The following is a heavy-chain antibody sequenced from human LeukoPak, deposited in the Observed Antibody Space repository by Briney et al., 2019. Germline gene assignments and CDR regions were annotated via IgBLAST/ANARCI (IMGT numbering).Heavy chain of an antibody. V-gene: IGHV3-33*01. CDR3: ATAIDYGDRRELPGGFDF. CDR2: IWYAGTNK. CDR1: GFSFSSHG. Sequence: HPGRSLRLSCAASGFSFSSHGMNWVRQAAGKGLEWVAVIWYAGTNKYYADSVRGRFTISRDNSKNTLYLQMNSLRAEDTAVYYCATAIDYGDRRELPGGFDFWGQGTLVTVSS. D-gene: IGHD4-17*01. J-gene: IGHJ4*02.